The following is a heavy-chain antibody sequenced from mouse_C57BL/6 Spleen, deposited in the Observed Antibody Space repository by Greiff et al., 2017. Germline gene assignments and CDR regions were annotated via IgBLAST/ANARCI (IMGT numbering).Heavy chain of an antibody. J-gene: IGHJ1*03. CDR1: GFTFSSYA. Sequence: EVHLVESGEGLVKPGGSLKLSCAASGFTFSSYAMSWVRQTPEKRLEWVAYISSGGDYIYYADTVKGRFTISRDNARNTLYLQMSSLKSEDTAMYCCTRELGPGGWYFDVWGRGTTVTVSS. D-gene: IGHD4-1*01. V-gene: IGHV5-9-1*02. CDR2: ISSGGDYI. CDR3: TRELGPGGWYFDV.